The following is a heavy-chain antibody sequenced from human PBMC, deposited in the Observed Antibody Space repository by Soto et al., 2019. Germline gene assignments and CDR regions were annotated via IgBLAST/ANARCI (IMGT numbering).Heavy chain of an antibody. CDR3: ARDSSWYSLRRVDWYFDL. D-gene: IGHD6-13*01. Sequence: QVQLVQSGAEVKKPGSSVKVSCKASGGTFSSYAISWVRQAPGQGLEWMGGIIPIFGTANYAQKFQGRVTITADESTSTAYMELSSLRSEDTAVYYCARDSSWYSLRRVDWYFDLWGRGTLVTVSS. CDR2: IIPIFGTA. CDR1: GGTFSSYA. J-gene: IGHJ2*01. V-gene: IGHV1-69*12.